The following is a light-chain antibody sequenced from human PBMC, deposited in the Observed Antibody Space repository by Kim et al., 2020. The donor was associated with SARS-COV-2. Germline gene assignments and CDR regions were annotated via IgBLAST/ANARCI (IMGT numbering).Light chain of an antibody. V-gene: IGLV3-21*04. CDR3: QVWDSGSVHPVV. J-gene: IGLJ2*01. CDR2: YDT. Sequence: PGQTASITCGGTNIGSRSVHWYQQKPGQAPMMVISYDTARPSGIPERFSGFNSGNTATLTISRVEAGDEADYYCQVWDSGSVHPVVFGGGTKLTVL. CDR1: NIGSRS.